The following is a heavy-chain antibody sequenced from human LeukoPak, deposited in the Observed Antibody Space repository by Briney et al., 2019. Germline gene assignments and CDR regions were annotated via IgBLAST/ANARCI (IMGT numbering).Heavy chain of an antibody. D-gene: IGHD1-1*01. CDR1: GGSISSGGYY. V-gene: IGHV4-31*03. CDR3: ARARWNDRGSQVDY. J-gene: IGHJ4*02. Sequence: PSETLSLTCTVSGGSISSGGYYRSWIRQHPGKGLEWIGYIYYSGSTYYNPSLKSRVTISVDTSKNQFSLKLSSVTAADTAVYYCARARWNDRGSQVDYWGQGTLVTVSS. CDR2: IYYSGST.